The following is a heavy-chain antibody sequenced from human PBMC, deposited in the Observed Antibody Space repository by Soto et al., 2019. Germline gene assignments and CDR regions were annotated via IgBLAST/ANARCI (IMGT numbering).Heavy chain of an antibody. V-gene: IGHV2-5*02. CDR3: AHRRAIFGVVYGLDV. Sequence: QITLKESGPTLVKPTQTLTLTCTFSGFSLTTSGVGVGWIRQPPGKALEWLALIYWDDDKRYSPSLKSRLTSXXDXSXXQVVLTMTNMDPVDTGTYYCAHRRAIFGVVYGLDVWGQGTTVTVSS. CDR1: GFSLTTSGVG. CDR2: IYWDDDK. J-gene: IGHJ6*02. D-gene: IGHD3-3*01.